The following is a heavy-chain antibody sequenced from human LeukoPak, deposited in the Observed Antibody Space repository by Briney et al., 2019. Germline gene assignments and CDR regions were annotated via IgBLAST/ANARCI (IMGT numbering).Heavy chain of an antibody. CDR3: ARHLETSSWSLALDS. Sequence: PSETLSLTCTVSGGSISSYYWSWIRQPPGKGLEWIGYIYYSGSTNYNPSLKSRVTISVDTSKNQFSLKLSSATAADTAVYYCARHLETSSWSLALDSWGQGTLVTVSS. CDR2: IYYSGST. CDR1: GGSISSYY. D-gene: IGHD6-13*01. J-gene: IGHJ4*02. V-gene: IGHV4-59*01.